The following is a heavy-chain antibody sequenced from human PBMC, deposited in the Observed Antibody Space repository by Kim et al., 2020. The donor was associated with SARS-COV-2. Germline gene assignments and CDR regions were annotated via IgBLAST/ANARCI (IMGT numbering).Heavy chain of an antibody. Sequence: GGSLRLSCVGSGFPFSDYQINWVRQAPGKGLEWIGRVNNKANSHTPEYAASLKGRFFISRDDLKTSVYLQMTGLTIQDTAVYYCTRSYSNSWFFWGFDYWGQVTPATV. V-gene: IGHV3-72*01. D-gene: IGHD6-13*01. CDR1: GFPFSDYQ. J-gene: IGHJ4*02. CDR3: TRSYSNSWFFWGFDY. CDR2: VNNKANSHTP.